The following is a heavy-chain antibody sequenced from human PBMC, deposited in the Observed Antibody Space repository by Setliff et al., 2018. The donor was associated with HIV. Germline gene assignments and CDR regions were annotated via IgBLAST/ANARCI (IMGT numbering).Heavy chain of an antibody. Sequence: LSLTCTVSGGSINTSSSYWGWIRQPPGKGLEYIGGIFYSGSAYYNPSLKSRVTISVDTSKNQLSLKLSSVTAADTAVYYCARLKLSGVIDYWGQGTLVTVSS. CDR2: IFYSGSA. V-gene: IGHV4-39*01. CDR1: GGSINTSSSY. D-gene: IGHD2-8*01. J-gene: IGHJ4*02. CDR3: ARLKLSGVIDY.